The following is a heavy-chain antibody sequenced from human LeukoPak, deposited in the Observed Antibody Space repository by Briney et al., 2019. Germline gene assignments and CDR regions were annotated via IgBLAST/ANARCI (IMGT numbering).Heavy chain of an antibody. D-gene: IGHD5-12*01. Sequence: SETLSLTCTVSGGSISSGDYYWSWIRQPPGKGLEWIGYIYYSGSTYYNPSLKSRVTISVDTSKNQFSLKLSSVTAADTAVYYCARDLKSGYDGDAFDIWGQGTMVTVSS. V-gene: IGHV4-30-4*01. CDR2: IYYSGST. J-gene: IGHJ3*02. CDR3: ARDLKSGYDGDAFDI. CDR1: GGSISSGDYY.